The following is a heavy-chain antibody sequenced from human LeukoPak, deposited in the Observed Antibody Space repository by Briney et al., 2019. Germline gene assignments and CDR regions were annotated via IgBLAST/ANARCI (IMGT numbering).Heavy chain of an antibody. CDR1: GYSISSGYY. Sequence: SETLSLTCTVSGYSISSGYYWGWIRQPPGKGLEWIGEINHSGSTNYNPSLKSRVTISVDTSKNQFSLKLTSVTAADTAVYYCARSRGGDCLDLDYWGQGTLVTVSS. J-gene: IGHJ4*02. CDR2: INHSGST. V-gene: IGHV4-38-2*02. CDR3: ARSRGGDCLDLDY. D-gene: IGHD2-21*02.